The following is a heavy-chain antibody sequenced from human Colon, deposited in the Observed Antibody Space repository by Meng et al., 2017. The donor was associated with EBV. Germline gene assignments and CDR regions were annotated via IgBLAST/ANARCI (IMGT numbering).Heavy chain of an antibody. J-gene: IGHJ4*02. D-gene: IGHD4-17*01. CDR3: ARHVYGDSYGF. CDR2: VRYSGTA. Sequence: LQLQESGPRLVKPSETLSLPCTVSGGSLDKSDYFWDWIRQPPGKGLEWIGIVRYSGTAYYNPSLTSRVTISVDTSKNQFSLNLSSLTAADTAVYYCARHVYGDSYGFWGQGTLVTVSS. V-gene: IGHV4-39*01. CDR1: GGSLDKSDYF.